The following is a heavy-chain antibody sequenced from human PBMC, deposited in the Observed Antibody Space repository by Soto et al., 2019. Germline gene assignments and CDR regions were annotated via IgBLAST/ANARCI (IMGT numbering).Heavy chain of an antibody. CDR3: ASLDYYDSSGSYFDY. D-gene: IGHD3-22*01. CDR1: GYTFASYA. J-gene: IGHJ4*02. V-gene: IGHV1-46*03. Sequence: ASVKVSCKASGYTFASYAISWMRQAPGQGLEWMGIINPSGGSTSYAQKFQGRVTMTRDTSTSTVYMELSSLRSEDTAVYYCASLDYYDSSGSYFDYWGQGTLVTVSS. CDR2: INPSGGST.